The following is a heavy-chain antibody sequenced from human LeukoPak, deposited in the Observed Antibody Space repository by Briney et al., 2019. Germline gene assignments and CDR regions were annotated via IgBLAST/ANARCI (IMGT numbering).Heavy chain of an antibody. CDR1: GGSISTYY. Sequence: PSETLSLTCTVSGGSISTYYWSWIRQPPGKGLEWIGYINYSGNTNYNPSLKGRVTISVDKSKNQLSLNLNSVTAADTAVYYCARDLPTLIPGFDPWGQGTLVTVSS. CDR3: ARDLPTLIPGFDP. V-gene: IGHV4-59*01. J-gene: IGHJ5*02. CDR2: INYSGNT.